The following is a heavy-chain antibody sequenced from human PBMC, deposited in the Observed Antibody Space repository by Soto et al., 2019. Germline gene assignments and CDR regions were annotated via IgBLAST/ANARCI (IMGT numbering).Heavy chain of an antibody. D-gene: IGHD3-3*01. Sequence: QVQLVQSGAEVKKPGASVKVSCKASGYTFTSYAMHWVRQAPGQRLEWMGWINAGNGNTKYSQKFQGRVTITRDTSASTAYMELSRLRSEDTAVYYCARGGPWVTDDFWSGYFVSPLGWFDPWGQGTLVTVSS. V-gene: IGHV1-3*01. CDR2: INAGNGNT. CDR1: GYTFTSYA. CDR3: ARGGPWVTDDFWSGYFVSPLGWFDP. J-gene: IGHJ5*02.